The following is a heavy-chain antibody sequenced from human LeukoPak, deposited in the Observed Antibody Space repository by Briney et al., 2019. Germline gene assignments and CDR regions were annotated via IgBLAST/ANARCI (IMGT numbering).Heavy chain of an antibody. CDR2: INPSGGST. Sequence: ASVKVSCKASGYTFTSYYMHWVRQAPGQGLEWMGIINPSGGSTSYAQKFQGRVTMTRDTSTSTVYMELSSLRAEDTAVYYCAKDFAPSGLLWFGELSQDYWGQGTLVTVSS. CDR3: AKDFAPSGLLWFGELSQDY. V-gene: IGHV1-46*01. D-gene: IGHD3-10*01. CDR1: GYTFTSYY. J-gene: IGHJ4*02.